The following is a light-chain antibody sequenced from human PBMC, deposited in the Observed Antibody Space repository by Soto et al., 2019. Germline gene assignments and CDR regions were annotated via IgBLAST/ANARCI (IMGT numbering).Light chain of an antibody. J-gene: IGKJ2*01. Sequence: VLPQSPDTLSLSPGDRATLSCRASQSVRSTFLAWYQQKPGQAPRLLIHGASNRAAGIPERFSGSASGTEFTLTISRLEPDDSAVYYCQQYHDSPMNTFGQGTKLQI. CDR2: GAS. V-gene: IGKV3-20*01. CDR3: QQYHDSPMNT. CDR1: QSVRSTF.